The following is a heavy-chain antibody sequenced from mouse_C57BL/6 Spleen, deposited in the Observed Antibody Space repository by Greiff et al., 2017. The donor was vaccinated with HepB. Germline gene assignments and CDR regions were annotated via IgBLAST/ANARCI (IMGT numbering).Heavy chain of an antibody. J-gene: IGHJ1*03. CDR2: INPNNGGT. D-gene: IGHD2-3*01. CDR3: ARRDGYYVGYFDV. V-gene: IGHV1-26*01. CDR1: GYTFTDYY. Sequence: EVQLQQSGPELVKPGASVKISCKASGYTFTDYYMNWVKQSHGKSLEWIGDINPNNGGTSYNQKFKGKATLTVDKSSSTAYMELRSLTSEDSAVYYCARRDGYYVGYFDVWGTGTTVTVSS.